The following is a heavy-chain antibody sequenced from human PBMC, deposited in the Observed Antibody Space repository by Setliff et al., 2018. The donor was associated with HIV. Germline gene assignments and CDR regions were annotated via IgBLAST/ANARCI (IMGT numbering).Heavy chain of an antibody. CDR2: IRSNVDGGIT. J-gene: IGHJ3*01. Sequence: GGSLRLSCVASGFYFNNAWMTWVRQAPGKGLEWLGRIRSNVDGGITEYAASVRGRFTVSRDDSRKTVYLQMNSLKTEDTAVYRCTFDSTGFHAFDVWGQGTMVTVS. CDR1: GFYFNNAW. CDR3: TFDSTGFHAFDV. D-gene: IGHD3-22*01. V-gene: IGHV3-15*01.